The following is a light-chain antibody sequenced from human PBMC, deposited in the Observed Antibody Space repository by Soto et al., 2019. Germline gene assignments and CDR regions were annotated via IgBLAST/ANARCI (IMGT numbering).Light chain of an antibody. V-gene: IGKV1-5*03. CDR3: QQYNSYPLT. J-gene: IGKJ4*01. Sequence: DIQMTQSPSTLSASVGDRVTITCRASQSISSWLAWYQQKPGKVPNLLIYKASTLESGVPSRFSGSGSGTEFNLTISSPPPDDFATYYCQQYNSYPLTFGGGTKVEIK. CDR2: KAS. CDR1: QSISSW.